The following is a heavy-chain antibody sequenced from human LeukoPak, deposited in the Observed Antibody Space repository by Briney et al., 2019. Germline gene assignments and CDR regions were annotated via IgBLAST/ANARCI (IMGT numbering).Heavy chain of an antibody. CDR2: ISWNSGLK. V-gene: IGHV3-9*01. CDR1: GFTFSSYS. J-gene: IGHJ3*02. Sequence: PGGSLRLSCAASGFTFSSYSMNWVRQAPGKGLEWVSYISWNSGLKGYADSVKGRFTISRDNAKNSLVLQMNSLTTEDTALYYCAKLGGSFDIWGQGTMVVVSS. D-gene: IGHD3-16*01. CDR3: AKLGGSFDI.